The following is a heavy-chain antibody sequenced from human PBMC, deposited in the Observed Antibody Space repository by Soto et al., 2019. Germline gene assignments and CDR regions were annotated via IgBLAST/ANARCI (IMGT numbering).Heavy chain of an antibody. CDR3: ARQEAARPPDY. V-gene: IGHV4-59*08. D-gene: IGHD6-6*01. J-gene: IGHJ4*02. CDR1: GGSISSYY. Sequence: SETLSLTCTVSGGSISSYYWSWIRQPPGKGLEWIGYIYYSGSTNYNPSLKSRVTISVDTSKNQFSLKLSSVTAADTAVYYCARQEAARPPDYWGQGTLVTVSS. CDR2: IYYSGST.